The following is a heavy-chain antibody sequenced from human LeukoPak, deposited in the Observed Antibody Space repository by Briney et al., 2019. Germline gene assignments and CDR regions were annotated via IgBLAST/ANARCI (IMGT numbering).Heavy chain of an antibody. CDR3: GGGRTGTTSPLEY. V-gene: IGHV3-11*06. J-gene: IGHJ4*02. CDR1: GFIFNDFY. CDR2: ISGSSSYT. Sequence: GGSLRLSCAASGFIFNDFYLSWIRQAPGKGLEWVPYISGSSSYTNTADSVKGRFTISRDNAKKSLYLQMDSLRAEDTAVYYCGGGRTGTTSPLEYWGQGTLVTVSS. D-gene: IGHD1-1*01.